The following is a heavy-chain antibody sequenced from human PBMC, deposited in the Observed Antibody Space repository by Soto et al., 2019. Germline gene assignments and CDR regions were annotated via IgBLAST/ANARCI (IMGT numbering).Heavy chain of an antibody. D-gene: IGHD6-6*01. V-gene: IGHV1-69*13. CDR2: IIPIFGTA. J-gene: IGHJ5*02. Sequence: SVNVSCKASGGTFSSYAISWVRQAPGQGLEWMGGIIPIFGTANYAQKFQGRVTITADESTGTAYMELSSLRSEDTAVYYCARELSSSSVNWFDPWGQGTLVTVSS. CDR3: ARELSSSSVNWFDP. CDR1: GGTFSSYA.